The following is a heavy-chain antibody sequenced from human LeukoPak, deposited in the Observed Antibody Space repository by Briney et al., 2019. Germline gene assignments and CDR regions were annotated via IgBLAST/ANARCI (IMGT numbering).Heavy chain of an antibody. CDR3: AREGYCSGGSCYDY. J-gene: IGHJ4*02. D-gene: IGHD2-15*01. V-gene: IGHV4-59*08. Sequence: SETLSLTCTVSGGSISSYYWSWIPQPPGKGLEWIGYIYYSGSTNYNPSLKSRVTISVDTSKNQFSLKLSSVTAADTAVYYCAREGYCSGGSCYDYWGQGTLVTVSS. CDR1: GGSISSYY. CDR2: IYYSGST.